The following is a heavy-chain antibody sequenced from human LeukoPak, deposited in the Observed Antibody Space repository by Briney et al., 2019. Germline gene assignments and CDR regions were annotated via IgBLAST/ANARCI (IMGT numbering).Heavy chain of an antibody. CDR2: TYHTATS. CDR3: ARHSSGFCSPFFDY. Sequence: SETLSLTCTVSGGSVSSYYWGWIRQFPGKGLDFIGFTYHTATSNYNPSLKSRVSMSIDMSKNALYLNLSSVTAADTAIYYCARHSSGFCSPFFDYWGRGALVTVSS. J-gene: IGHJ4*02. D-gene: IGHD5-12*01. V-gene: IGHV4-59*08. CDR1: GGSVSSYY.